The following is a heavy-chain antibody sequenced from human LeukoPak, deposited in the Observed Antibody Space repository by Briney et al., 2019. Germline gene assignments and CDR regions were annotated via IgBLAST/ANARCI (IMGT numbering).Heavy chain of an antibody. J-gene: IGHJ6*02. V-gene: IGHV1-46*01. CDR2: INPSGGST. Sequence: ASVKVSCKASGYTFISYYIHWVRQAPGQGLEWMGIINPSGGSTSYAQKFQGRVTMTRDTSTSTVYMELSSLRSEDTAVYYCARGAVAAGGMDVWGQGTTVTVSS. D-gene: IGHD6-25*01. CDR3: ARGAVAAGGMDV. CDR1: GYTFISYY.